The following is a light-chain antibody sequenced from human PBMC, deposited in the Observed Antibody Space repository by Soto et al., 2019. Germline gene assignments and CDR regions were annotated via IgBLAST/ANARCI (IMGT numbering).Light chain of an antibody. CDR3: QQYKNWPWT. V-gene: IGKV3-15*01. J-gene: IGKJ1*01. CDR1: QSVSSN. CDR2: GAS. Sequence: EIVMTQSPATLSVSPGERATLSCRASQSVSSNLAWYQQKPGQAPRLLIYGASTRATGIPARFSGSGSGTEFTRTSSSLQSEDFAVDYCQQYKNWPWTFGEGAKGEIK.